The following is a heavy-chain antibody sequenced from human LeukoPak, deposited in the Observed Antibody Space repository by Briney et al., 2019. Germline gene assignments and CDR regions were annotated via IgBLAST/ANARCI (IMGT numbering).Heavy chain of an antibody. CDR2: INHSGST. CDR3: ARNQYSSSWYVD. V-gene: IGHV4-34*01. CDR1: GGSFSGYY. Sequence: SETLSLTCAVYGGSFSGYYWSWIRQPPGKGLEWIGEINHSGSTNYNPSLKSRVTISVDASKNQFSLKLSSVTAADTAVYYCARNQYSSSWYVDWGQGTLVTVSS. J-gene: IGHJ4*02. D-gene: IGHD6-13*01.